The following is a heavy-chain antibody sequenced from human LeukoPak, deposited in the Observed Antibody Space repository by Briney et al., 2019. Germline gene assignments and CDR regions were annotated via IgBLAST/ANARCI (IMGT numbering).Heavy chain of an antibody. V-gene: IGHV4-34*01. J-gene: IGHJ6*02. CDR3: ARGRRPITIFGVVTLGQQQGYYYGMDV. Sequence: SETLSLTCAVYGGSFSGYYWSWIRQPPGKGLEWIGEINHSGSTNYNPSLKSRVTISVDTSKNQFSLKLSSVTAADTAVYYCARGRRPITIFGVVTLGQQQGYYYGMDVWGQGTTVTVSS. D-gene: IGHD3-3*01. CDR1: GGSFSGYY. CDR2: INHSGST.